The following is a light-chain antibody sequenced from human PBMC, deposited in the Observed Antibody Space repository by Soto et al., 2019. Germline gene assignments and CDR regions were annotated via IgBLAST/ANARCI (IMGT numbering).Light chain of an antibody. J-gene: IGKJ1*01. CDR2: AGS. V-gene: IGKV1-27*01. CDR3: QKYHSAPWT. Sequence: DLQMTQSPSSLSASVGDTVTITCRASQVIDNYLAWYQQQPGKVPRLLIYAGSILQAGVPSRFTGSGSGTDFTLTISSLQPEDVATYFCQKYHSAPWTFGQGTKVEIK. CDR1: QVIDNY.